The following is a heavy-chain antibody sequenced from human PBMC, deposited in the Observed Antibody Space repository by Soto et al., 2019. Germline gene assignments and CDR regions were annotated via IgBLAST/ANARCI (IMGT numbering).Heavy chain of an antibody. CDR1: GFTLSSYA. Sequence: PGGSLRLSCAASGFTLSSYAMHWVRQAPGKGLEWVAVISYDGSNKYYADSVKGRFTISRDNSKNTLYLQMNSLRAEDTAVYYCGKVGGDYYDSSGYQPFQHWGQGTLVTVSS. J-gene: IGHJ1*01. CDR3: GKVGGDYYDSSGYQPFQH. D-gene: IGHD3-22*01. CDR2: ISYDGSNK. V-gene: IGHV3-30-3*01.